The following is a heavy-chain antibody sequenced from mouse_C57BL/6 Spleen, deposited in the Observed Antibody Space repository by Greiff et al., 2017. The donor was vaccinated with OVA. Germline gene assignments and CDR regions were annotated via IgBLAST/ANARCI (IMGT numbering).Heavy chain of an antibody. J-gene: IGHJ4*01. CDR3: ARRKLTYYAMDY. D-gene: IGHD6-1*01. V-gene: IGHV1-26*01. CDR2: INPNNGGT. CDR1: GYTFTDYY. Sequence: EVQLQQSGPELVKPGASVKISCKASGYTFTDYYMNWVKQSHGKSLEWIGDINPNNGGTSYNQKFKGKATLTVDKSSSTAYMELRSLTSEDSAVYYCARRKLTYYAMDYWGQGTSVTVSS.